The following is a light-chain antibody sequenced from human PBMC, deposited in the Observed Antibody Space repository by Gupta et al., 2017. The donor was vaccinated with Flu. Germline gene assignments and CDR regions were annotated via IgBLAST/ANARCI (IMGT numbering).Light chain of an antibody. V-gene: IGLV3-25*02. CDR1: ALPKQY. CDR2: KDT. J-gene: IGLJ2*01. Sequence: SYELTQPPSVSVSPGQTARITCSGDALPKQYAYWYQQKPGQAPLLVLYKDTERPAGIPGRFSGSSAGTTVTVTITGVQEEDEADYYCQSTDSTGNVIFGGGTKLTVL. CDR3: QSTDSTGNVI.